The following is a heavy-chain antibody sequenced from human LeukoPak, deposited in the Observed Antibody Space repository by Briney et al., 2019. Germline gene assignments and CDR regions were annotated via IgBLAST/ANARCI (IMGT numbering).Heavy chain of an antibody. CDR1: GFTFSTCT. V-gene: IGHV3-21*01. D-gene: IGHD1-26*01. CDR2: ISSSGSYI. J-gene: IGHJ3*02. Sequence: PGGSLRLSCAASGFTFSTCTMNWVRQAPGKGLEWVASISSSGSYIYYADSVKGRFTISRDNAKNALSLQMNSLRAEDTAVYYCARDGTRRHDGLDIWGQGTMVTVSS. CDR3: ARDGTRRHDGLDI.